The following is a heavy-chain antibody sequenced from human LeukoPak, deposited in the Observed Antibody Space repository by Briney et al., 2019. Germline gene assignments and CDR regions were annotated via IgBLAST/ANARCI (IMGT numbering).Heavy chain of an antibody. V-gene: IGHV4-61*01. CDR1: GDSISSSSSY. CDR3: ARGDYHFWSGLYYYYYMDV. J-gene: IGHJ6*03. Sequence: SETLSLTGIVLGDSISSSSSYWCWIRQPPGKGLEGIWNIYYSGSTKYSPSLKSRVTIPANPSKNQFSLKLSSVTAADTAVYYCARGDYHFWSGLYYYYYMDVWGKGTTVTVSS. CDR2: IYYSGST. D-gene: IGHD3-3*01.